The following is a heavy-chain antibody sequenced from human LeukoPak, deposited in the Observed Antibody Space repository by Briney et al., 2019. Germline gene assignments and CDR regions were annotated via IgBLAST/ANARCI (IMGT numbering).Heavy chain of an antibody. CDR2: INTNSGGT. J-gene: IGHJ4*02. D-gene: IGHD2-2*01. V-gene: IGHV1-2*02. Sequence: ASVKVSCKASGYTFSIHHIQWVRQAPGQGLEWMGWINTNSGGTTYSQNFQGRITMTRDPSITTVYMELSSLRSDDTAVYYCARDCSTSCRDNWGQGTLVTVSS. CDR3: ARDCSTSCRDN. CDR1: GYTFSIHH.